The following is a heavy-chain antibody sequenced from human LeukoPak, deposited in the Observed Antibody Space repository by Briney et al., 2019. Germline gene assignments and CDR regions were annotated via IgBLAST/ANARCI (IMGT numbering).Heavy chain of an antibody. Sequence: GGSLRLSCAASGFTVSSNYMSWVRQAPGKGLEWVSAISGSGGSTYYADSVKGRFTISRDNSKNTLYLQMNSLRAEDTAVYYCAKEGLAAAGSYWGQGTLVTVSS. J-gene: IGHJ4*02. D-gene: IGHD6-13*01. V-gene: IGHV3-23*01. CDR2: ISGSGGST. CDR1: GFTVSSNY. CDR3: AKEGLAAAGSY.